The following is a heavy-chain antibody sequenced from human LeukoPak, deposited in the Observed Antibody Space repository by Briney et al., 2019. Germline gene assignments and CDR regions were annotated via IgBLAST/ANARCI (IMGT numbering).Heavy chain of an antibody. CDR3: ARASWRGYSYGYIDY. V-gene: IGHV4-31*03. J-gene: IGHJ4*02. CDR1: GGSISSGGYY. Sequence: PSETLSLTCTVSGGSISSGGYYWSWIRQHPGKGLEWIGYIYYSGSTYYNPSLKSRVTISVDTSKNQFSLKLSSVTAADTAVYYCARASWRGYSYGYIDYWGQGTLVTVSS. D-gene: IGHD5-18*01. CDR2: IYYSGST.